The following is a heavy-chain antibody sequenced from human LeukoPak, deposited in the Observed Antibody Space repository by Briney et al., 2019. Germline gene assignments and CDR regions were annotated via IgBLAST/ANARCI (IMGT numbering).Heavy chain of an antibody. CDR3: ARDPSGNYEYYFDY. D-gene: IGHD1-26*01. J-gene: IGHJ4*02. Sequence: PWESLKISSKGSGYSFTSYWNGWVRQMPGKGLEWMGIIYPGDSDTRYSPSFQGQVTISADKSISTAYLQWSSLKASDTAMYYCARDPSGNYEYYFDYWGQGTLVTVSS. V-gene: IGHV5-51*03. CDR1: GYSFTSYW. CDR2: IYPGDSDT.